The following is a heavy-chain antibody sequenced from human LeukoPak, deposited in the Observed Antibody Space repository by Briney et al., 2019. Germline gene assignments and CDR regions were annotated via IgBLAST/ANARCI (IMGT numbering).Heavy chain of an antibody. Sequence: SVKVSYKASVYTLTSYYMHWVPQAPGQGLEWMGIMDPSGGSTSYAQKFQGGVTMSRDASTRTVYLELSSLRSEDTAVYYCAREGTYYGPKGWFDPWGQGTLVTVSS. V-gene: IGHV1-46*01. CDR3: AREGTYYGPKGWFDP. CDR2: MDPSGGST. CDR1: VYTLTSYY. D-gene: IGHD3-3*01. J-gene: IGHJ5*02.